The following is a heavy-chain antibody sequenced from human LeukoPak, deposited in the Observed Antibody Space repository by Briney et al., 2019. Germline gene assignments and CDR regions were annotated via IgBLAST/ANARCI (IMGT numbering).Heavy chain of an antibody. V-gene: IGHV1-18*01. J-gene: IGHJ1*01. CDR2: ISAYNGNT. D-gene: IGHD3-3*01. Sequence: ASVKVSCKASGYTFTSYGISWVRQAPGQGLEWMGWISAYNGNTNYAQKLQGRVTMTTDTSTSTAYMELRSLRSDDTAVYYCARGRYDFWSGYYTSEYFQHWGQGTLVTVSS. CDR1: GYTFTSYG. CDR3: ARGRYDFWSGYYTSEYFQH.